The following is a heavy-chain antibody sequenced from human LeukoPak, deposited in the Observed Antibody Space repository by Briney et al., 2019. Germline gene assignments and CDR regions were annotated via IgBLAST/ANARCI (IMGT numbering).Heavy chain of an antibody. D-gene: IGHD1-26*01. V-gene: IGHV1-2*02. CDR2: INPKSGGT. Sequence: SSVKVSCKASRYTYTDYYMHWVRQAPRQGRDWMGWINPKSGGTSYTQNFQGRVSMTRDTSISTAYMEVSRLRYDDTAVYYCARDRGVGDYHPPDYWGQGTLVTVSS. J-gene: IGHJ4*02. CDR1: RYTYTDYY. CDR3: ARDRGVGDYHPPDY.